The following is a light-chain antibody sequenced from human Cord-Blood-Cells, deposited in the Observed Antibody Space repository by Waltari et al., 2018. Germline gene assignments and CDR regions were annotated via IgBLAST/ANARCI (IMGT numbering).Light chain of an antibody. J-gene: IGKJ2*01. CDR3: QQYDNLPRYT. Sequence: DIQLTQAPSSLSASVGDRVPLTCQASQDISNYLNWYQQKPGKAPKLLIYDASNLETWVPSRFSGSGSGTDFTFTISSLQPEDIATYYCQQYDNLPRYTFGQGTKLEIK. CDR1: QDISNY. CDR2: DAS. V-gene: IGKV1-33*01.